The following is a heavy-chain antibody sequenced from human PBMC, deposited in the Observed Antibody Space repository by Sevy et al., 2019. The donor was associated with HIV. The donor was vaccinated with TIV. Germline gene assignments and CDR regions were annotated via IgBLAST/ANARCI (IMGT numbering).Heavy chain of an antibody. CDR3: ARSSRSYFD. CDR1: GFTFSSYW. V-gene: IGHV3-74*01. CDR2: INTDGSST. Sequence: GGSLRLSCAISGFTFSSYWMHWVRQAPGKGLVWVSRINTDGSSTTYADSVKGRFTISRNNAENTLYLQMNSLRAEDTAVYYCARSSRSYFDWGQGTLVTVSS. D-gene: IGHD3-10*01. J-gene: IGHJ4*02.